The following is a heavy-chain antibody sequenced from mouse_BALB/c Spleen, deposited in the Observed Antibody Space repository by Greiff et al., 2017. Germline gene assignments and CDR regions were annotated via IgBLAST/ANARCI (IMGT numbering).Heavy chain of an antibody. CDR1: GFSLTSYG. D-gene: IGHD1-1*01. J-gene: IGHJ3*01. CDR3: ATYYYGVCCAY. CDR2: IWAGGST. Sequence: QVQLKESGPGLVAPSQSLSITCTASGFSLTSYGVHWVRQPPGKGLEWLGVIWAGGSTNYNSALMSRLSISKDNSKSQVFLKMNSLQTDDTAMYYCATYYYGVCCAYWGQGTLVTVSA. V-gene: IGHV2-9*02.